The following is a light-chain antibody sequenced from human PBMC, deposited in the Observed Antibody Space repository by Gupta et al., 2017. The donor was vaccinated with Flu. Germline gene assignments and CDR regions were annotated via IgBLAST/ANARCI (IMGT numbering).Light chain of an antibody. V-gene: IGLV3-21*02. CDR1: NIGSKS. Sequence: SYVLTQPPSVSVAPGQTARITCGGDNIGSKSVHWYQQKPVQAPVLVVHADSDRPSGIPERFSGSNSGNTATLTISRVEAGDDADYYCQVWDSSTDHRVFGGGTKLAVL. CDR3: QVWDSSTDHRV. J-gene: IGLJ3*02. CDR2: ADS.